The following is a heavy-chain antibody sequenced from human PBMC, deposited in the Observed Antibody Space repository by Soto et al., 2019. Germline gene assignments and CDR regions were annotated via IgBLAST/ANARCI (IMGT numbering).Heavy chain of an antibody. V-gene: IGHV4-34*01. CDR2: INHSGST. CDR3: AREDPRDSSGYSAFDY. CDR1: GGSFSGYY. Sequence: SETLSLTCAVYGGSFSGYYWSWIRQPPGKGLEWIGEINHSGSTNYNPSLKSRVTISVDTSKNQFSLKLSSVTAADTAVYYCAREDPRDSSGYSAFDYWGQGTLVTVSS. J-gene: IGHJ4*02. D-gene: IGHD3-22*01.